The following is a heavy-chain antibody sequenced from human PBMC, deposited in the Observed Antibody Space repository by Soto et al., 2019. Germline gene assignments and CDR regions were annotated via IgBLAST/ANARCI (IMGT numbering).Heavy chain of an antibody. V-gene: IGHV4-31*03. D-gene: IGHD3-10*01. Sequence: QVQLQESGPGLVKPSQTLSLTCTVSGGSISSGGYYWSWIRQHPGKGLEWIGYIYYSGSPYYNPSLKSRVTISVDTSKNPFSLKLSSVTAADTAVYYCARELRFGEDYYGMDVWGQGTTVTVSS. CDR1: GGSISSGGYY. CDR2: IYYSGSP. J-gene: IGHJ6*02. CDR3: ARELRFGEDYYGMDV.